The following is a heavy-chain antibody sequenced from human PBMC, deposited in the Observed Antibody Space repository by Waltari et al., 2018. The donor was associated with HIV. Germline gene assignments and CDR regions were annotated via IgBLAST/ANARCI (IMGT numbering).Heavy chain of an antibody. D-gene: IGHD2-15*01. CDR2: SSEKDDHK. CDR3: ATLPPLGDCRGGGCRWFYFYFYNPDV. Sequence: VQVVESGGGLVNSGGSLRLSCATSGFTFSSYSLSWVRQAPGKGLEGVAYSSEKDDHKYYAESVKGRFTISRDNVRRSLFLQMNSLTAEDTAVYYCATLPPLGDCRGGGCRWFYFYFYNPDVWGQGP. CDR1: GFTFSSYS. J-gene: IGHJ6*02. V-gene: IGHV3-21*01.